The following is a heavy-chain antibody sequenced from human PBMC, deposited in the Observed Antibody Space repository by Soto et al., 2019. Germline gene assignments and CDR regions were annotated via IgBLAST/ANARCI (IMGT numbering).Heavy chain of an antibody. V-gene: IGHV3-30-3*01. CDR2: ISYDGSNK. D-gene: IGHD6-13*01. CDR1: GFTFSSYA. CDR3: ARDRDAAGPVCYFDL. Sequence: QVQLVESGGGVVQPGRSLRLSCAASGFTFSSYAMHWVRQAPGKGLEWVAVISYDGSNKYYADSVKGRFTISRDNSKNTLYLHMNSLRAEDTAVYYCARDRDAAGPVCYFDLWGRGTMVTVSS. J-gene: IGHJ2*01.